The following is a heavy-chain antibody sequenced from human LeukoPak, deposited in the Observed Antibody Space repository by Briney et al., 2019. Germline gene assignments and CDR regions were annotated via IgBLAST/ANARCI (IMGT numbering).Heavy chain of an antibody. CDR2: ISSSSSYI. J-gene: IGHJ4*02. CDR1: GFTFSSYS. CDR3: ARDPPDRDWKVGFDY. D-gene: IGHD1-1*01. Sequence: GGSLRLSCAASGFTFSSYSMNWVRQAPGKGLEWVSSISSSSSYIYYADSVKGRFTISRDNAKNSLYLQMNSRRAEDTAVYYCARDPPDRDWKVGFDYWGQGTLVTVSS. V-gene: IGHV3-21*01.